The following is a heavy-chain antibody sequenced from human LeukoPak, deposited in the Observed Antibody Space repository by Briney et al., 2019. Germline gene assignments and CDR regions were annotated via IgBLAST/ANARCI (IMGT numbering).Heavy chain of an antibody. J-gene: IGHJ6*03. CDR3: ARTTSGATFSHYYYSHMDV. Sequence: KPGGSLRLSCAASGFTFSSYSMNWVRQAPGKGLEWFSSITSSSTYIHYAASVKGRFTISRDNAKNSLYLQMTSLRAEATAVYYCARTTSGATFSHYYYSHMDVWGKGTTVTVSS. CDR1: GFTFSSYS. CDR2: ITSSSTYI. V-gene: IGHV3-21*01. D-gene: IGHD6-25*01.